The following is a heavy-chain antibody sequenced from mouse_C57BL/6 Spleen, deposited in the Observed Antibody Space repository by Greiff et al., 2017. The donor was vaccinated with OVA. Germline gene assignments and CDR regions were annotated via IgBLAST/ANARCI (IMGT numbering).Heavy chain of an antibody. V-gene: IGHV14-4*01. J-gene: IGHJ4*01. CDR2: IDPENGDT. CDR3: TEEITTVVATRGAMDY. D-gene: IGHD1-1*01. Sequence: EVQLQQSGAELVRPGASVKLSCTASGFNIKDDYMHWVKQRPEQGLEWIGWIDPENGDTEYASKFQGKATITADTSSITAYLQLSSLTSEDTAVYYCTEEITTVVATRGAMDYWGQGTSVTVSS. CDR1: GFNIKDDY.